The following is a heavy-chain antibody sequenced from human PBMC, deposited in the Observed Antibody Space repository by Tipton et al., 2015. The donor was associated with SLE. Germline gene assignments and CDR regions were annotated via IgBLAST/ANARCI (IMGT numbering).Heavy chain of an antibody. CDR3: ARGGAVGFDY. V-gene: IGHV4-39*07. D-gene: IGHD6-19*01. CDR2: IYYSGST. Sequence: TLSLTCTVSGGSISSSSYYWGWIRQPPGKGLEWIGSIYYSGSTNYNPSLKSRVTISVDTSKNQFSLKLSSLTAADTAVYYCARGGAVGFDYWGQGTLVTVSS. J-gene: IGHJ4*02. CDR1: GGSISSSSYY.